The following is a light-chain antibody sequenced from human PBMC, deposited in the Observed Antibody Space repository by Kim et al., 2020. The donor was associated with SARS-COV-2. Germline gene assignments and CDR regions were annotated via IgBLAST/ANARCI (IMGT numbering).Light chain of an antibody. CDR3: CSFAGSYTLV. Sequence: QSALIQPRSVSGSPGRSVTISCTGTSSDVGGYNYVSWYQQHPGKAPKLMIYDVSKRPSGVPDRFSGSKSGNTASLTISGLQAEDEADYYCCSFAGSYTLVFGGGTQLTVL. V-gene: IGLV2-11*01. J-gene: IGLJ2*01. CDR1: SSDVGGYNY. CDR2: DVS.